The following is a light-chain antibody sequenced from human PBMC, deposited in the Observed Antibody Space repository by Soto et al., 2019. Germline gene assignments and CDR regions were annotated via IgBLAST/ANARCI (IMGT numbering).Light chain of an antibody. V-gene: IGKV3-11*01. CDR3: QHRNNRPFS. CDR2: DAS. Sequence: EIVLTQSPATPSLSPGGGATLSCRASQTISSYLLWYQQKPGQAPRLLIYDASYRATGIPARFSGSGSGTDFTLTISSLEPEDFAVYYCQHRNNRPFSFGPGTKVD. CDR1: QTISSY. J-gene: IGKJ3*01.